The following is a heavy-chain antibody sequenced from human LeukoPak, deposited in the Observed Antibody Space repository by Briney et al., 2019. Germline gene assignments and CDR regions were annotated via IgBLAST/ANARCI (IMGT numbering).Heavy chain of an antibody. CDR3: ARAGYSYEPSGY. CDR1: GGSISSYY. CDR2: IYYSGST. J-gene: IGHJ4*02. D-gene: IGHD5-18*01. V-gene: IGHV4-59*01. Sequence: SETLSLTCTVSGGSISSYYWSWIRQPPGKGLEWIGYIYYSGSTNYNPSLKSRVTISVDTSKNQFSLKLSSVTAADTAVYYCARAGYSYEPSGYWGQGTLVTVSS.